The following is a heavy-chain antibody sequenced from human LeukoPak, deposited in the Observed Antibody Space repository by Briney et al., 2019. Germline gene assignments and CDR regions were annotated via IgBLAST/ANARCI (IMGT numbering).Heavy chain of an antibody. D-gene: IGHD3-22*01. CDR2: IFYSGST. J-gene: IGHJ5*02. V-gene: IGHV4-59*02. Sequence: SETLSLTCTVSGGSVSSYYWSWIRQPPGKGLDWIGCIFYSGSTNYNPSLKSRVTISVDTSKNQFSLKLSSVTAADTAVYYCARESGNYYDRRIDAWGQGTLVTVS. CDR3: ARESGNYYDRRIDA. CDR1: GGSVSSYY.